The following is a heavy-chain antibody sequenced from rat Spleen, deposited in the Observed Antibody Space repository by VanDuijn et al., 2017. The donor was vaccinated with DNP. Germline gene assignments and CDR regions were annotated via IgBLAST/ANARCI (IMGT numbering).Heavy chain of an antibody. CDR1: GFPFSDYD. CDR3: ARHGYYTGDY. CDR2: ITTCGGTT. Sequence: EVQLVESGGGLVQPGRSLRLSCAASGFPFSDYDMAWVRQAPTKGLEWVTTITTCGGTTFYRDSVRGRFTVSRDNEKRILYLQRYSVRADDTAADYCARHGYYTGDYWGQGVMVTVSS. D-gene: IGHD1-1*01. V-gene: IGHV5-25*01. J-gene: IGHJ2*01.